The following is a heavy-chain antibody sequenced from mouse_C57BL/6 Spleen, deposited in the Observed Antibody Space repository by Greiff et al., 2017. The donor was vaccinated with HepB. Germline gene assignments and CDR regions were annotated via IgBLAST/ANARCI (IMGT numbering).Heavy chain of an antibody. Sequence: QVQLQQSGPELVKPGASVKISCKASGYAFSSSWMNWVKQRPGKGLEWIGRIYPGDGDTNYNGKFKGKATLTADKSSSTAYMQLSSLTSEDSAVYFCARWMGGAYWGQGTLVTVSA. D-gene: IGHD2-3*01. CDR2: IYPGDGDT. J-gene: IGHJ3*01. CDR1: GYAFSSSW. V-gene: IGHV1-82*01. CDR3: ARWMGGAY.